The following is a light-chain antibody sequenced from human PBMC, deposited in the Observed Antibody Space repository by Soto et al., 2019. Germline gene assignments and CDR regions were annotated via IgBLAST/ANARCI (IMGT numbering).Light chain of an antibody. J-gene: IGKJ5*01. V-gene: IGKV3-20*01. Sequence: EIVLTQSPGSLSLFPGERATLSCRASPTVGRNYLAWFQQKPGQAPRLLIYEASTRATGIPDKFGGSGSGTDFTLTISRLEPEDFAVYYCQQYVNSPITFGQGTRLEIK. CDR2: EAS. CDR1: PTVGRNY. CDR3: QQYVNSPIT.